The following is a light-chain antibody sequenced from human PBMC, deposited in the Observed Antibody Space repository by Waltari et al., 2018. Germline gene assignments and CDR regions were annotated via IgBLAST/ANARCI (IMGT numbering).Light chain of an antibody. Sequence: DIQMTQSPSSLSASVGDRVTITCRASQAIRNSLSWFQQKSGEAPKSLIYGASTRAIGIPARFSGSGSGTEFTLTISSLQSEDFAVYYCQQYNNWLSVTFGQGTRLEI. V-gene: IGKV1-16*01. CDR2: GAS. CDR1: QAIRNS. J-gene: IGKJ5*01. CDR3: QQYNNWLSVT.